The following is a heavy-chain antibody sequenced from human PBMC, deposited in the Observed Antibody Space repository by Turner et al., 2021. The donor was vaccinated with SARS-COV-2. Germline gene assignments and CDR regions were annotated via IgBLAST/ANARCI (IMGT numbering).Heavy chain of an antibody. CDR1: GFTFSIYW. V-gene: IGHV3-74*01. D-gene: IGHD5-18*01. CDR2: INSNGSST. Sequence: EVQLVESGGGLVQPGGSLRLSCAASGFTFSIYWMHWVRQAPGKGLGWVSRINSNGSSTSYADSVKGRFTISRDNAKNTLYLQMNSLRAEDTAVYYCAREGHTAMGVFFDYWGQGTLVTVSS. J-gene: IGHJ4*02. CDR3: AREGHTAMGVFFDY.